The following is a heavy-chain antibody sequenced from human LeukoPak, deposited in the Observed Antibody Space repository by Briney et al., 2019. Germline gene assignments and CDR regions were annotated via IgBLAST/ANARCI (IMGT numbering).Heavy chain of an antibody. J-gene: IGHJ4*02. V-gene: IGHV3-11*06. CDR3: ARVGVVVTAIDFYFDY. CDR2: IGSSSSYT. D-gene: IGHD2-21*02. CDR1: GFTFSDYY. Sequence: GGSLRLSCAASGFTFSDYYMSWIRQAPGKGLEWVSYIGSSSSYTNYADSVKGRFTISRDNAKNSLYLQMNSLRAEDTAVYYCARVGVVVTAIDFYFDYWGQGTLVTVSS.